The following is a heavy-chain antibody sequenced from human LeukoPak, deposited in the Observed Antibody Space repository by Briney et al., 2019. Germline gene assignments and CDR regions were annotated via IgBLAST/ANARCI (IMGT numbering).Heavy chain of an antibody. CDR2: INHSGST. Sequence: PSETLSLTCAVYGGSFSVYYWSWIRQPPGKGLEWIGEINHSGSTNYNPSLKSRVTISVDTSKNQFSLKLSSVTAADTAVYYCARGFRRPHQSRDRTPQPYYMDVWGKGATVTVSS. V-gene: IGHV4-34*01. J-gene: IGHJ6*03. D-gene: IGHD1-14*01. CDR1: GGSFSVYY. CDR3: ARGFRRPHQSRDRTPQPYYMDV.